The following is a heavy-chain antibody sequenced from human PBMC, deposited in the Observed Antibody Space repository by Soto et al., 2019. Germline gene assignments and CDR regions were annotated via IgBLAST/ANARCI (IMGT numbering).Heavy chain of an antibody. CDR1: GVSFSGYY. V-gene: IGHV4-34*01. D-gene: IGHD1-26*01. CDR2: INHSGST. J-gene: IGHJ6*02. Sequence: SETLSLTCAVDGVSFSGYYWSLLRQPPGKGLEWIGEINHSGSTNYNPSLKSRVTISVDTSKNQFSLKLSSVTAEDTAVYYCAKVSLGALTFTDYYYYGLDVWGQGTTVPVSS. CDR3: AKVSLGALTFTDYYYYGLDV.